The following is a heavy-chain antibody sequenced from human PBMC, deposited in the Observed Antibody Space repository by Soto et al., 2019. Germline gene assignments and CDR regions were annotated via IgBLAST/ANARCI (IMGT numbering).Heavy chain of an antibody. Sequence: SETLSLTCAVSGGSIRSNNWWSWVRQPPGKGLEWIGEIFHSGSTNCNPSLKTRVTISVDKSKNQFSLKLSSVTAADTAVYYCARVFSGSYSHYWGQGTLVTVSS. J-gene: IGHJ4*02. CDR3: ARVFSGSYSHY. D-gene: IGHD1-26*01. CDR2: IFHSGST. V-gene: IGHV4-4*02. CDR1: GGSIRSNNW.